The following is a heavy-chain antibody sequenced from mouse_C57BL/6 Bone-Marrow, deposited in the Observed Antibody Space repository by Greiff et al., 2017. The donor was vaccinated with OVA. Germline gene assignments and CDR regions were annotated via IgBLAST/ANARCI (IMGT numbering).Heavy chain of an antibody. CDR1: GFTFSDYY. Sequence: EVMLVESGGGLVQPGGSLKLSCAASGFTFSDYYMYWVRQTPEKRLEWVAYISNGGGSTYYPDTVKGRFTISRDNAKNTLYLQKSRLKSEDTAMYDCARHYYYGKDWYFDVWGTGTTVTVSS. CDR3: ARHYYYGKDWYFDV. CDR2: ISNGGGST. D-gene: IGHD1-1*01. J-gene: IGHJ1*03. V-gene: IGHV5-12*01.